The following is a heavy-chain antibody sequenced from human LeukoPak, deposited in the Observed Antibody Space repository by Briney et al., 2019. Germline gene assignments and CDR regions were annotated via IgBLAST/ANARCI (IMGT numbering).Heavy chain of an antibody. CDR1: GFTFSIYA. CDR2: ISGSGGST. V-gene: IGHV3-23*01. D-gene: IGHD6-19*01. J-gene: IGHJ4*02. Sequence: PGGSLRLSCAASGFTFSIYAMSWVRQAPGKGLEWVSAISGSGGSTYYADSVKGRFTISRDNSKNTLYLQMNSLRAEDTAVYYCAKAPLYSSGWYDYWGQGTLVTVSS. CDR3: AKAPLYSSGWYDY.